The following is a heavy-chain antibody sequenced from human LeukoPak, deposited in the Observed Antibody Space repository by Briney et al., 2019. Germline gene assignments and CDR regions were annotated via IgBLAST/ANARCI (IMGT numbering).Heavy chain of an antibody. CDR1: GYTFTGYY. D-gene: IGHD3-22*01. CDR3: ARGGDYYDSSGPATDLPPTTYFDY. CDR2: VNPNSGGT. V-gene: IGHV1-2*02. Sequence: ASVKVSCKASGYTFTGYYMHWVRQAPGQGLEWMGWVNPNSGGTNYAQKFQGRVTMTRDTSISTAYMELSRLRSDDTAVYYCARGGDYYDSSGPATDLPPTTYFDYWGQGTLVTVSS. J-gene: IGHJ4*02.